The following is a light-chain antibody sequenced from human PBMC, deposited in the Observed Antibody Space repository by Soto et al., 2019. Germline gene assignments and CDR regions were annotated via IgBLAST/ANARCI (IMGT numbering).Light chain of an antibody. CDR3: SSYTSSSTRV. J-gene: IGLJ1*01. Sequence: QSALTQPASVSGSPGQSITISCTGTSSDVGGYNYVSWYQQHPGKAPKLMIYEFSNRPSGVSNRFSGSKSGNTASLTISGLQAEDEADYYCSSYTSSSTRVFGTGTQLTVL. V-gene: IGLV2-14*01. CDR1: SSDVGGYNY. CDR2: EFS.